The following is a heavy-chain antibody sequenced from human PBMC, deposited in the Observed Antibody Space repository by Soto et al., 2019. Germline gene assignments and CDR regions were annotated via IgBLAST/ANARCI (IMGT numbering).Heavy chain of an antibody. V-gene: IGHV3-11*06. CDR3: VRDGGVLIQAAIGGGYGMDV. Sequence: PGGSLRLSCAVSGFTFSDYYMSWIRQAPGKGLEWVAYISGSGTYTNYADSVKGRFTISRDNAKNSLYLQMNSLRDEDTAVYYCVRDGGVLIQAAIGGGYGMDVWGQGTTVTVSS. CDR2: ISGSGTYT. J-gene: IGHJ6*02. D-gene: IGHD2-2*01. CDR1: GFTFSDYY.